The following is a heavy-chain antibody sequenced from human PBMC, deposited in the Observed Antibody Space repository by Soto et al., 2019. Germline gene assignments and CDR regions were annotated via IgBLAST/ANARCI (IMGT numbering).Heavy chain of an antibody. D-gene: IGHD1-1*01. J-gene: IGHJ5*02. CDR3: ARRENWNDHWFDP. Sequence: SETLSLTCTVSGGSISSYYWSWIRQPPGKGLEWIGYNYYSGSTNYNPSLKSRVTISVDTSKNQFSLKLSSVTAADTAVYYCARRENWNDHWFDPWGQGTLVTVSS. CDR1: GGSISSYY. V-gene: IGHV4-59*08. CDR2: NYYSGST.